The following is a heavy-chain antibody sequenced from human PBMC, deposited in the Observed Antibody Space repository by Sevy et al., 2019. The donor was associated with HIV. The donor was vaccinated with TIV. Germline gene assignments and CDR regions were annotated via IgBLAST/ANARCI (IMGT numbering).Heavy chain of an antibody. CDR1: GFTFSSYA. D-gene: IGHD3-16*01. V-gene: IGHV3-30-3*01. Sequence: GGSLRLSCAASGFTFSSYAMHWFRQAPGKGLEWVAVISYDGSNKYYADSVKGRFTISRDNSKNTLYLQMNSLRAEDTAVYYCARDSRGTFDYWGQGTLVTASS. CDR3: ARDSRGTFDY. J-gene: IGHJ4*02. CDR2: ISYDGSNK.